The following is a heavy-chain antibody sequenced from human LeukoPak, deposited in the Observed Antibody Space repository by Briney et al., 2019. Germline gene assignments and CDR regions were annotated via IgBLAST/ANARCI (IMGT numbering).Heavy chain of an antibody. CDR1: GFTFSTYS. J-gene: IGHJ4*02. Sequence: GGSLRLSCAASGFTFSTYSMNWVRQAPGKGLEWLSYIRSSGTTTYYADSVKGRFTISRDNAKNSLYLQMNSLRAEDTAVYYCARMNYVSSGWGAPFDYWGQGTLVTVSS. V-gene: IGHV3-48*04. CDR2: IRSSGTTT. D-gene: IGHD1-7*01. CDR3: ARMNYVSSGWGAPFDY.